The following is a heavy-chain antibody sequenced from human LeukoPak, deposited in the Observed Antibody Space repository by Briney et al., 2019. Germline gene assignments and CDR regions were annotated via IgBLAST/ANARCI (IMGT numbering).Heavy chain of an antibody. Sequence: ASVKVSCKASGYTFTSFAMNWVRQAPGQGLEWMGWINPNSGGTNYAQKFQGRVTMTRDTSISTAYMELSRLRSDDTAVYYCARAGGYSSSWWFDPWGQGTLVTVSS. J-gene: IGHJ5*02. D-gene: IGHD6-13*01. CDR2: INPNSGGT. V-gene: IGHV1-2*02. CDR1: GYTFTSFA. CDR3: ARAGGYSSSWWFDP.